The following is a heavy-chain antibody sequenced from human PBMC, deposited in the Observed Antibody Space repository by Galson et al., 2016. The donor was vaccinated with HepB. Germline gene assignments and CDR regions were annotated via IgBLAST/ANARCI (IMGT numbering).Heavy chain of an antibody. V-gene: IGHV3-30*10. CDR3: AKDPDVSFGFSYFDY. J-gene: IGHJ4*02. Sequence: LRLSCAASGFSFSNYAIHWVRQAPGKGLEWLAVISSDGTNTYYKDSVRRRFTISRDNSQNTVFLQMKTLGGDDTALYYCAKDPDVSFGFSYFDYWGQGTLVTVSS. CDR1: GFSFSNYA. CDR2: ISSDGTNT. D-gene: IGHD5-18*01.